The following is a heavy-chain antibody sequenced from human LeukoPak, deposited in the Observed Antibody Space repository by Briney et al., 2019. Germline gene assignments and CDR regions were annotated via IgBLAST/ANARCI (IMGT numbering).Heavy chain of an antibody. Sequence: GGSLRLSCAASGFTFTYYAMSWVRQAPGKGLEWVSTIGGGGGSTYYADSAMGRFTISRDSSKNTLYLQMNSLRAEDTALYYCAKVVTSGYWYYGMDVWGQGTTVTVSS. CDR2: IGGGGGST. J-gene: IGHJ6*02. D-gene: IGHD2-8*02. CDR1: GFTFTYYA. CDR3: AKVVTSGYWYYGMDV. V-gene: IGHV3-23*01.